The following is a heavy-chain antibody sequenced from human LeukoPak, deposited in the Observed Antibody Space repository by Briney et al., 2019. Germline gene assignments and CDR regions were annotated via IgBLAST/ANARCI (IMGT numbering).Heavy chain of an antibody. D-gene: IGHD1-26*01. CDR3: ARPRGAVGFFDY. CDR2: IIPSFGTV. Sequence: GSSVKFSCKTSGDTFSPYAFSWVRQAPGQGLEWMGVIIPSFGTVDYAQNFQGRVTITADESTSTAYMELSSLKSEDTAMYYCARPRGAVGFFDYWGQGTLVTVSS. J-gene: IGHJ4*02. V-gene: IGHV1-69*01. CDR1: GDTFSPYA.